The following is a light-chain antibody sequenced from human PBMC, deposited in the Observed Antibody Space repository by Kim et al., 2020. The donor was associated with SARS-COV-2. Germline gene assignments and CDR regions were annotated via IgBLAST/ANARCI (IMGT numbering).Light chain of an antibody. CDR2: GKN. CDR3: NSRDSSGNHYV. V-gene: IGLV3-19*01. Sequence: ALGKTGRVTCQGDSLRSYYASWYQQKPGQAPVLVIYGKNYRPSGIPDRFSGSSSGNTASLTITGAQAEDEADYYCNSRDSSGNHYVFGTGTKVTVL. CDR1: SLRSYY. J-gene: IGLJ1*01.